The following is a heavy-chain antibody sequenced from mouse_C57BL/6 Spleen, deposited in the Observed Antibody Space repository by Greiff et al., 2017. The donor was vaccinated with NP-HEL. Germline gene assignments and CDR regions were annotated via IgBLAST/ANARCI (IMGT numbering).Heavy chain of an antibody. D-gene: IGHD3-3*01. CDR3: AREGFRNAMDY. CDR2: INPSSGYT. CDR1: GYTFTSYT. V-gene: IGHV1-4*01. J-gene: IGHJ4*01. Sequence: VQLQQSGAELARPGASVKMSCKASGYTFTSYTMHWVKQRPGQGLEWIGYINPSSGYTKYNQKFKDKATLTADKSSSTAYMQLSSLTSEDSAVYYCAREGFRNAMDYWGQGTSVTVSS.